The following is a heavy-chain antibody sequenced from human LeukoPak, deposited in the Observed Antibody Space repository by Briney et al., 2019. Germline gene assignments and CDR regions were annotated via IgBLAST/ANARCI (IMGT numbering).Heavy chain of an antibody. J-gene: IGHJ4*02. V-gene: IGHV3-30*19. CDR3: ARVIDISAYYPTDY. CDR1: EFTFSSYA. D-gene: IGHD3-22*01. CDR2: ISYDGSNK. Sequence: GRSLRLSCAASEFTFSSYAMHWVRQAPGKGLEGVAFISYDGSNKYYADSVKGRFTISRDNSKNTLYLQINSLRAEDTAVYYCARVIDISAYYPTDYWGQGTLVTVSS.